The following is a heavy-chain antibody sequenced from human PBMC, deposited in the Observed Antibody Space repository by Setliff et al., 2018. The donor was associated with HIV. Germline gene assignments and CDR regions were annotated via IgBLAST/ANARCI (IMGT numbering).Heavy chain of an antibody. J-gene: IGHJ5*02. CDR1: GFSLSTSVMC. CDR2: IDWDGDK. Sequence: ESGPTLVNPTETLTLTCTFSGFSLSTSVMCVNWIRQPPGKALEWLARIDWDGDKYYSTSLKTRLTISRDTSKNQVVLTMTNVDPVDTATYYCAQLLLPLGAYNYETWGQGMLVTVSS. V-gene: IGHV2-70*11. CDR3: AQLLLPLGAYNYET. D-gene: IGHD1-1*01.